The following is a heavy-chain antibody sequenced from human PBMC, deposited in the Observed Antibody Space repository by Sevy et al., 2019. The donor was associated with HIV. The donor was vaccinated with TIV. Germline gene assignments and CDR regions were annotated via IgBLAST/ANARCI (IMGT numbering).Heavy chain of an antibody. CDR3: ARRYFDL. CDR2: IRQDGNEL. Sequence: GGSLRLSCAASGFTFDDYWMQWVRQAPGQGLGWVANIRQDGNELYYADSVKGRFTISRDNAKESLFLQMTNLRVEDTAIYYCARRYFDLWGQGTLVTVSS. J-gene: IGHJ4*02. CDR1: GFTFDDYW. V-gene: IGHV3-7*01.